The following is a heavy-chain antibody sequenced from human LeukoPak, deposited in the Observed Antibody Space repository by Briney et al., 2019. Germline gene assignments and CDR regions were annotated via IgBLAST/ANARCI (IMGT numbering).Heavy chain of an antibody. CDR3: ARVVAAMGGIDY. V-gene: IGHV3-53*01. Sequence: PGGSLRLSCAASGFTVSTNYMSWVRQAPGKGPEWVSIIYSSGSTYYADSVKGRFTISRDNSKNTLHLQMNSLRAEDTVVYYCARVVAAMGGIDYWGQGTLVTVSS. CDR1: GFTVSTNY. D-gene: IGHD2-21*02. J-gene: IGHJ4*02. CDR2: IYSSGST.